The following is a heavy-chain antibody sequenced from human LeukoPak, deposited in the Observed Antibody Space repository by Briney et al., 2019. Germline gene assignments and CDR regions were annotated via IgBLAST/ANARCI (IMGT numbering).Heavy chain of an antibody. CDR3: AKDRYSGLNTIDY. D-gene: IGHD6-13*01. Sequence: PGGSLRLSCAASGFTFSSYAMHWVRQAPGKGLEWVAVISYDGSNKYYADSVKGRFTISRDNSKNTLYLQMNSLRAEDTAVYYCAKDRYSGLNTIDYWGQGTLVTVSS. J-gene: IGHJ4*02. CDR1: GFTFSSYA. CDR2: ISYDGSNK. V-gene: IGHV3-30-3*01.